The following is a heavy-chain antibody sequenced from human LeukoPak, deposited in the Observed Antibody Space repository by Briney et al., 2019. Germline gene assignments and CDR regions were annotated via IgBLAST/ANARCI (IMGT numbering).Heavy chain of an antibody. CDR1: GFTFSDYY. J-gene: IGHJ6*03. CDR3: ARTPYDSSGYYASDYMDV. D-gene: IGHD3-22*01. V-gene: IGHV3-11*04. CDR2: ISSSGSTI. Sequence: GGSLRLSCAASGFTFSDYYMSWIRQAPGQGLEWVSYISSSGSTIYYADSVKGRFTISRDNAKNSLYLQMNSLRAEDTAVYYCARTPYDSSGYYASDYMDVWGKGTTVTVSS.